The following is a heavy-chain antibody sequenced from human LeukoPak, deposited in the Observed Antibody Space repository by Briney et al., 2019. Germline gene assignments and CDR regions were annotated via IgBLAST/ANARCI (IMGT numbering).Heavy chain of an antibody. D-gene: IGHD6-19*01. CDR2: ISVSGDST. CDR1: GFIFSNYA. Sequence: PGGSLRLSCAASGFIFSNYAMTWVRQAPGQELKWFSGISVSGDSTLYADSVQGRFTISREKSKNTVYLQMNSLRAEDTATYYCAKELFTGWHGWFDPWGQGTLVTVSS. CDR3: AKELFTGWHGWFDP. J-gene: IGHJ5*02. V-gene: IGHV3-23*01.